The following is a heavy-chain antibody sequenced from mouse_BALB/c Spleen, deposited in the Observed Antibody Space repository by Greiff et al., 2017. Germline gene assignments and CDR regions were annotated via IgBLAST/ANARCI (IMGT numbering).Heavy chain of an antibody. CDR2: ISYSGST. V-gene: IGHV3-8*02. CDR1: GDSITSGY. Sequence: EVKVVESGPSLVKPSQTLSLTCSVTGDSITSGYWNWIRKFPGNKLEYMGYISYSGSTYYNPSLKSRISITRDTSKNQYYLQLNSVTTEDTATYYCSTMITTGYAMDYWGQGTSVTVSS. CDR3: STMITTGYAMDY. D-gene: IGHD2-4*01. J-gene: IGHJ4*01.